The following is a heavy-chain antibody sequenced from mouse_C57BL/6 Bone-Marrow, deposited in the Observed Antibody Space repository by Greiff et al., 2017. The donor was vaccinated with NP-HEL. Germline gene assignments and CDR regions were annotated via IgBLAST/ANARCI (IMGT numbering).Heavy chain of an antibody. V-gene: IGHV14-4*01. CDR2: IDPENGDT. J-gene: IGHJ4*01. CDR3: TITTVVVLYAMDY. CDR1: GFNIKDDY. Sequence: EVQLQQSGAELVRPGASVKLSCTASGFNIKDDYMHWVKQRPEQGLEWIGWIDPENGDTEYASKFQGKATITADTSSNTAYLQLSSLTSEDTAVYYCTITTVVVLYAMDYWGQGTSVTVSS. D-gene: IGHD1-1*01.